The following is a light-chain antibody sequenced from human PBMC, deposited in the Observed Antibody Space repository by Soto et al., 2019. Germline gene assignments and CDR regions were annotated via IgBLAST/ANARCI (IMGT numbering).Light chain of an antibody. J-gene: IGKJ1*01. CDR1: QSVNIY. CDR3: QHRANWPWT. CDR2: DTS. Sequence: EIVMTQSPATLSVSPGERATLSCRASQSVNIYLAWYQQKPGQAPRLLIYDTSNRATGIPARFSGSGSGADFTLTISSLEPEDFAVYYCQHRANWPWTFGQGTKVEIK. V-gene: IGKV3-11*01.